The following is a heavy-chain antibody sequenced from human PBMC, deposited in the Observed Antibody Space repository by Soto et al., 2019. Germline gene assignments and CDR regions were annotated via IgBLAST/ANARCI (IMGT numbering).Heavy chain of an antibody. CDR3: AREGPPIRAHNPPEYHQR. CDR2: IYYSGGT. V-gene: IGHV4-39*02. D-gene: IGHD1-1*01. CDR1: GDSISTRSDY. Sequence: SLTCTVSGDSISTRSDYWGWIRQPPGKGLEWIGSIYYSGGTYYNPSLKSRVTISVDTSKNQFSLRLSSVTAADTAVYYCAREGPPIRAHNPPEYHQRRGQGTLVTVSA. J-gene: IGHJ1*01.